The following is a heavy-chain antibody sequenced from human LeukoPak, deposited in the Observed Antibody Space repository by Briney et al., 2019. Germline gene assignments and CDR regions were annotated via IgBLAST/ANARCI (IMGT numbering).Heavy chain of an antibody. D-gene: IGHD2-21*01. V-gene: IGHV4-4*02. CDR2: IYHSGST. J-gene: IGHJ6*03. Sequence: SGTLSLTCAVSGGSISSSNWWSWVRQPPGKGLEWIGEIYHSGSTNYNPSLKSRVTISVDTSKNQFSLKLSSVTAADTAVYYCARPHISKYYYYYMDVWGKGTTVTVSS. CDR3: ARPHISKYYYYYMDV. CDR1: GGSISSSNW.